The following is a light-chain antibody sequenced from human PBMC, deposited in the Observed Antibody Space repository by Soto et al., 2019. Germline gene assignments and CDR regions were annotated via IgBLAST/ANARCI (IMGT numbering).Light chain of an antibody. J-gene: IGKJ5*01. CDR3: QQANSFPIT. CDR2: DAS. V-gene: IGKV3-11*01. Sequence: EIVLTQSPATLSLSPGERATLSCRASQSVSSYLAWYQQKPGQAPRLLIYDASNRATGIPARFSGSGSGTDFTLTISSLQPEDFATYYCQQANSFPITFGQGTRLENK. CDR1: QSVSSY.